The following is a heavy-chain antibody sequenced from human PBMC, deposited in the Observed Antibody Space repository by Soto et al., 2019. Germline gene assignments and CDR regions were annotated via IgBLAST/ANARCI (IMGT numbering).Heavy chain of an antibody. Sequence: EVQLVESGGGLVQPGGSLRLSCAASGFTFSSYWMHWVRQAPGKWLVWVSRIKYDGSSTSYADSVKGRATISRDNAENTVNLQMNSLTAEDTAVYYCARGIKNYYGSDVWCQGTTVTVSS. V-gene: IGHV3-74*01. CDR2: IKYDGSST. D-gene: IGHD2-15*01. J-gene: IGHJ6*02. CDR1: GFTFSSYW. CDR3: ARGIKNYYGSDV.